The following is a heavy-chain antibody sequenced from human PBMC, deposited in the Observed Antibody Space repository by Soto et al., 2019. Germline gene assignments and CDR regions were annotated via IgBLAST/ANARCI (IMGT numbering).Heavy chain of an antibody. CDR2: INHSGSS. D-gene: IGHD3-10*01. Sequence: QVQLQQWGAGLLKPSETLSLTCAVYGGSFSGYYWSWIRQPPGKGLEWIGEINHSGSSNTNPSLERRVTISVDTYKKQFSLKLSSMTAAATAVYYCARGGEGLGSYYYDMDVWGKGTTVTVSS. J-gene: IGHJ6*03. V-gene: IGHV4-34*01. CDR3: ARGGEGLGSYYYDMDV. CDR1: GGSFSGYY.